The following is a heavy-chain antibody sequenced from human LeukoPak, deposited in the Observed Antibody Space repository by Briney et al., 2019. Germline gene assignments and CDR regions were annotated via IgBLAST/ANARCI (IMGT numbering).Heavy chain of an antibody. CDR1: GFTFSSYE. V-gene: IGHV3-48*03. Sequence: GGSLRLSCAASGFTFSSYEMNWVRQAPGKGLEWISYISSSGRTTYYADSVKGRFTFSRDNAKDSLYLQMNSLRAEDTAVYYCAELGITMIGGVWGKGTTVTISS. CDR2: ISSSGRTT. J-gene: IGHJ6*04. CDR3: AELGITMIGGV. D-gene: IGHD3-10*02.